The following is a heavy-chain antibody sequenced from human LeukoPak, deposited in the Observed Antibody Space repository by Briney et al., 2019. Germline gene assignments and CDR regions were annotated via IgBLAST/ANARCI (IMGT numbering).Heavy chain of an antibody. Sequence: PGGSLRLSCAASGFTFDDYAMHWVRQAPGKGLVWVSGISGSGGSTYYADSVKGRFIISRDNSKNTLYLQMNSLRAEDTAVYYCAKIDTVWFGTREVDSWGQGTLVTVSS. CDR2: ISGSGGST. J-gene: IGHJ4*02. CDR3: AKIDTVWFGTREVDS. D-gene: IGHD3-10*01. V-gene: IGHV3-23*01. CDR1: GFTFDDYA.